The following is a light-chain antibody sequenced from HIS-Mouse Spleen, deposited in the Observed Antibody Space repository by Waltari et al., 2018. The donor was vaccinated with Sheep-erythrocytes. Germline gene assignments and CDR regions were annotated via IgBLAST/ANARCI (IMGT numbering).Light chain of an antibody. CDR1: QSSSSW. V-gene: IGKV1-5*03. J-gene: IGKJ3*01. CDR3: QQYNSSLT. Sequence: DIQMTQSPSTLSASVGDRVTITCRASQSSSSWLAWYQQKPGKAPKLLIYKASSLERGVPSRFSGSGSGTEFTLTISSLQPDDFATYYCQQYNSSLTFGPGTKVDIK. CDR2: KAS.